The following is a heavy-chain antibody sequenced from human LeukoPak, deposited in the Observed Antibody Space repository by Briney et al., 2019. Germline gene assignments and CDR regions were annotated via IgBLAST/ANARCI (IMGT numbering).Heavy chain of an antibody. CDR2: INTNSGGT. J-gene: IGHJ2*01. CDR1: GYTFTGYY. D-gene: IGHD3-22*01. Sequence: ASVKVSCKASGYTFTGYYMHWVRQAPGQGLEWMGWINTNSGGTNYAQKFQGRVTMTRDTSISTAYMELSRLRSDDTAVYYCARDLGYYYDPHWYFDVWGRGTLVTVSS. CDR3: ARDLGYYYDPHWYFDV. V-gene: IGHV1-2*02.